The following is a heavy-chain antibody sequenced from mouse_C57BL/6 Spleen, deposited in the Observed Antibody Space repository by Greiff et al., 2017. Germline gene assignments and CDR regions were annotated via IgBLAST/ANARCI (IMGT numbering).Heavy chain of an antibody. CDR1: GFTFSDYG. D-gene: IGHD2-1*01. CDR3: ARPDYCDNYGFAY. V-gene: IGHV5-17*01. Sequence: EVKVVESGGGLVKPGGSLKLSCAASGFTFSDYGMHWVRQAPEKGLEWVAYISSGSSTIYYADTVKGRFTISRDNAKNTLSLQMTSLRSEDTAMYYCARPDYCDNYGFAYWGQGTLVTVSA. J-gene: IGHJ3*01. CDR2: ISSGSSTI.